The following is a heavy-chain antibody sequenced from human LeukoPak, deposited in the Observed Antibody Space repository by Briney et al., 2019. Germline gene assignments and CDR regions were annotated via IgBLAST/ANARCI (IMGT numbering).Heavy chain of an antibody. CDR1: GGSISSYY. CDR2: INHSGST. J-gene: IGHJ4*02. CDR3: ARRPAAVDK. Sequence: SETLSLTCTVSGGSISSYYWNWIRQPPGKGLEWIGEINHSGSTNYNPSLKSRVTISIDTSKSQFSLKLSSVTAADTAMYYCARRPAAVDKWGRGTLVTVSS. V-gene: IGHV4-34*01. D-gene: IGHD2-2*01.